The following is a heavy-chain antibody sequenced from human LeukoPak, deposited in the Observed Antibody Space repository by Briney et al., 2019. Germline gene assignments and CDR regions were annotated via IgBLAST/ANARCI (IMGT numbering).Heavy chain of an antibody. CDR3: ARDWCVGQYHYGSGSYCY. CDR2: VSAYNGNT. D-gene: IGHD3-10*01. V-gene: IGHV1-18*01. CDR1: GFTFSNYG. Sequence: ASVKVSCKASGFTFSNYGISWVRQAPGQGLEWMGWVSAYNGNTNYAQKVQDRVTMTTDTSTSTAYMELRSLRSDDTAVYYCARDWCVGQYHYGSGSYCYWGQGTLVTVSS. J-gene: IGHJ4*02.